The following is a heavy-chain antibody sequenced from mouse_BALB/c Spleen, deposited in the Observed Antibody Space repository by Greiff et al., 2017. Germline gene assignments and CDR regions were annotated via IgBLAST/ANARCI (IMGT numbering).Heavy chain of an antibody. CDR2: IWRGGST. Sequence: QVQLKESGPSLVQPSQSLSITCTVSGFSLTSYGVHWVRQSPGKGLEWLGVIWRGGSTDYNAAFMSRLSITKDNSKSQVFFKMNSLQADDTAIYFWAKNPYYYGSSFYWYFDVWGAGTTVTVSS. CDR1: GFSLTSYG. J-gene: IGHJ1*01. D-gene: IGHD1-1*01. CDR3: AKNPYYYGSSFYWYFDV. V-gene: IGHV2-5-1*01.